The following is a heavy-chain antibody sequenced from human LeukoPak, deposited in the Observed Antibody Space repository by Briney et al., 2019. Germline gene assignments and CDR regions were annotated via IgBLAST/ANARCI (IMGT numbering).Heavy chain of an antibody. CDR2: IYHSGST. CDR1: GGSISSGGYS. J-gene: IGHJ4*02. V-gene: IGHV4-30-2*01. Sequence: PSQTLSLTCAVSGGSISSGGYSWSWIRQPPGKGLEWIGYIYHSGSTYYNPSLKSRVTISVDRSKNQFSLKLSSVTAADTAVYYCARLAIVPLGYYFDYWGQGTLVTVSS. D-gene: IGHD3-22*01. CDR3: ARLAIVPLGYYFDY.